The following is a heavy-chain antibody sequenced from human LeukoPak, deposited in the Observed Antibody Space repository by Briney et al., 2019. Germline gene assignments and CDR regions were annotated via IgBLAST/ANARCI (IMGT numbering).Heavy chain of an antibody. CDR2: IKQDATEK. CDR1: GFTFSSYW. D-gene: IGHD2-2*01. Sequence: GGSLRLSCAASGFTFSSYWMTWVRQVPGKGLEWVANIKQDATEKKYVDSVKGRFTISRDNAKNSLYLQMDSLRAEDTAVYYCARTSSTKCYDYWGQGTLVTVSS. V-gene: IGHV3-7*01. CDR3: ARTSSTKCYDY. J-gene: IGHJ4*02.